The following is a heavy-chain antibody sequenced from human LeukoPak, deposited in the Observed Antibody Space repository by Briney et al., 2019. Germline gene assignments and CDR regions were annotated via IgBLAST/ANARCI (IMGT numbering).Heavy chain of an antibody. CDR1: GGSISSDY. J-gene: IGHJ4*02. CDR2: IYYSGSA. Sequence: PSETLSLTCTVSGGSISSDYWSWIRQPPGKGLEWIGYIYYSGSAYYNPSLKSRVTISVDTSKNQFSLRLSSVTAADTAVYYCARDSGYYGSDFWGPGTLVTVSS. V-gene: IGHV4-59*01. CDR3: ARDSGYYGSDF. D-gene: IGHD3-22*01.